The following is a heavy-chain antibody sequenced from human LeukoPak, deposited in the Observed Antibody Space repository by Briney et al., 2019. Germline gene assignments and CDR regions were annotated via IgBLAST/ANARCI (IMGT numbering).Heavy chain of an antibody. CDR2: INHSGST. CDR1: GGSFSGYY. J-gene: IGHJ4*02. Sequence: SETLSLTCAVYGGSFSGYYWSWIRQPPGKWLEWIGEINHSGSTNYNPSLKSRVTISVDTSKNQFSLKLSSVTAADTAVYYCARACYDYWSGYFDYWGQGTLVTVSS. D-gene: IGHD3-3*01. V-gene: IGHV4-34*01. CDR3: ARACYDYWSGYFDY.